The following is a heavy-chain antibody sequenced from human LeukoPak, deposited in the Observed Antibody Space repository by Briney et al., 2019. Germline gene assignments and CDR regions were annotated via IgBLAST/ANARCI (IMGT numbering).Heavy chain of an antibody. CDR3: TRARPPGELFYNI. CDR2: IRSKAYGGTT. CDR1: GFTFGDYA. D-gene: IGHD3-10*01. Sequence: GGSLRLSCTASGFTFGDYAMSWFRQAPGKGLEWVGFIRSKAYGGTTEYAASVKGRFTISRDDSKSIAYLQMNSLKTEDTAVYYCTRARPPGELFYNIWGQGTMVTVSS. J-gene: IGHJ3*02. V-gene: IGHV3-49*03.